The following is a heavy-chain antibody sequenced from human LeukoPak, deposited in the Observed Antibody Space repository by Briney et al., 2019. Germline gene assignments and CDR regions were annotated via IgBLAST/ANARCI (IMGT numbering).Heavy chain of an antibody. CDR2: INHSGST. Sequence: SETLSLTCAVYGGSFSGYYWSWIRQPPGKGLEWIGEINHSGSTNYNPSLKSRVTISVDTSKNQFSLKLSSVTAADTAVYYCARGRLRQISYYFDCWGQRTLVTVSS. J-gene: IGHJ4*02. D-gene: IGHD4-17*01. CDR1: GGSFSGYY. CDR3: ARGRLRQISYYFDC. V-gene: IGHV4-34*01.